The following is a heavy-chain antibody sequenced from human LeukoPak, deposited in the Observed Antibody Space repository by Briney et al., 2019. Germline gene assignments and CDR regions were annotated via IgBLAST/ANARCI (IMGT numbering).Heavy chain of an antibody. Sequence: ASVKVSCKVSGHTLSDLSMHWVRQAPGKGLEWMGGFNPEDAETIYAQKFQGRVTMTEDTSTDTVYMELNSLISDDTAVYYCATPVPHDTSGYYCRFDYWGQGTLVTVSS. J-gene: IGHJ4*02. V-gene: IGHV1-24*01. D-gene: IGHD3-22*01. CDR1: GHTLSDLS. CDR2: FNPEDAET. CDR3: ATPVPHDTSGYYCRFDY.